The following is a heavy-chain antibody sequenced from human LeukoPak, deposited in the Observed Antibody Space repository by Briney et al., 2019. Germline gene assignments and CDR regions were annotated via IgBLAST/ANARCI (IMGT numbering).Heavy chain of an antibody. D-gene: IGHD3-10*01. CDR1: GGSISSSNYY. V-gene: IGHV4-39*01. Sequence: SETLSLTCTVSGGSISSSNYYWGWIRQPPGKGLEWIGTIYYSGTTYYNPSLESRVTISEDTSKNQFSLTLRSVAAADTAVYYCARQISDYYYYYMDVWGKGTTVTVSS. CDR2: IYYSGTT. J-gene: IGHJ6*03. CDR3: ARQISDYYYYYMDV.